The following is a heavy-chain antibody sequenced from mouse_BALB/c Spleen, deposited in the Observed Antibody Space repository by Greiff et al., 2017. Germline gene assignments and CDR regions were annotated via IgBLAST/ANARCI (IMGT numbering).Heavy chain of an antibody. CDR1: GFNIKDTY. V-gene: IGHV14-3*02. J-gene: IGHJ4*01. Sequence: VQLQQSGAELVKPGASVKLSCTASGFNIKDTYMHWVKQRPEQGLEWIGRIDPANCNTKYDPKFQGKATITADTSSNTAYLQLSSLTSEDTAVYYCARSGDGNYEDAMDYWGQGTSVTVSS. CDR3: ARSGDGNYEDAMDY. D-gene: IGHD2-1*01. CDR2: IDPANCNT.